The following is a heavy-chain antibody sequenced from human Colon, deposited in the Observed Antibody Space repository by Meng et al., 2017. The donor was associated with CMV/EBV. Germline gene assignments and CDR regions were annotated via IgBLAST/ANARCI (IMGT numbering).Heavy chain of an antibody. CDR3: ARDQYTAMVKDGMDV. CDR1: GFTFSSYW. Sequence: GGSLSLSCAASGFTFSSYWMSWVRQAPGKGLEWVANIKQDGSEKYYVDSVKGRFTIYRDNAKNSLYLQMNSLRAEDTAVYYCARDQYTAMVKDGMDVWGQGTTVTVSS. D-gene: IGHD5-18*01. CDR2: IKQDGSEK. V-gene: IGHV3-7*01. J-gene: IGHJ6*02.